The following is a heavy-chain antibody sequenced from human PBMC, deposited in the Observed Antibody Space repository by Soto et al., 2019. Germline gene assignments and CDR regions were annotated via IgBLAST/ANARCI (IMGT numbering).Heavy chain of an antibody. Sequence: ASVKVSCKTSGYTFTNYAIHWVRQAPGQRLEWMGWINAGDGNTKYSQRFQGRVTITRDTSASTAYMELSSLRSEDAAVYYCARSGSCTSTSCYGGFXIWGQGTMVT. CDR1: GYTFTNYA. CDR2: INAGDGNT. V-gene: IGHV1-3*01. J-gene: IGHJ3*02. CDR3: ARSGSCTSTSCYGGFXI. D-gene: IGHD2-2*01.